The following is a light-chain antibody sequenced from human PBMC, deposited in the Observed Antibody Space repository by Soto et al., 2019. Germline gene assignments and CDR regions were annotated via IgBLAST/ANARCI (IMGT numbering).Light chain of an antibody. CDR3: QQYHSYPYT. CDR2: KTS. J-gene: IGKJ2*01. V-gene: IGKV1-5*03. CDR1: QSISSW. Sequence: DIQMTQSPSTLSASVGDRVTITCRASQSISSWLAWYQQKPGKVPKLLIYKTSNLESGVPSRFSGSRSGTEFTLTISSLQPDDFATYYCQQYHSYPYTFGQGTKLEIK.